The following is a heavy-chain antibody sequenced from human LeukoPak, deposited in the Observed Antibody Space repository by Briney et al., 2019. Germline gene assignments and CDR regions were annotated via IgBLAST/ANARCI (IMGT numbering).Heavy chain of an antibody. D-gene: IGHD3-22*01. V-gene: IGHV3-30-3*01. J-gene: IGHJ6*02. CDR1: GFIFSTYA. CDR2: ISYDGSNK. CDR3: ARVSTSGYYFYYYGMDV. Sequence: GGSPRLSCAASGFIFSTYAMHWVRQAPGKRLEWVAIISYDGSNKYYADSVKGRFTIFRDNSKNTLYLQMNSLRVEDTALYYCARVSTSGYYFYYYGMDVWGQGTTVTVSS.